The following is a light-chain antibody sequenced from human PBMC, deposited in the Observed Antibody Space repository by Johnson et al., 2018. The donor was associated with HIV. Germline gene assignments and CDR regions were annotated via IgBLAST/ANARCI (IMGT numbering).Light chain of an antibody. Sequence: QAVLTQPPSVSAAPGQKVTISCSGSSSNIGNNYVSWYQQLPGTAPKLIIYDNNKRPSGIPDRFSGSKSGTSATLGITGLQTGDEADYYCGTWDSSLSGGVFGTGTKVTVL. CDR1: SSNIGNNY. J-gene: IGLJ1*01. CDR3: GTWDSSLSGGV. CDR2: DNN. V-gene: IGLV1-51*01.